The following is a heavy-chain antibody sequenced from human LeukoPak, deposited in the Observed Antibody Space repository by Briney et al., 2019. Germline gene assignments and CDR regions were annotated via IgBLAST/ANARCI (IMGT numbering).Heavy chain of an antibody. Sequence: PGGSLRLSCAASGFTFSTYSMNWVRQAPGKGLDWVSYISSSSSNVYYADSVKGRFTTSRDNAKNSLYMQMNNLRAEDMAVYYCVRNDGDNAFDIWGRGTKVTVSS. J-gene: IGHJ3*02. CDR3: VRNDGDNAFDI. CDR2: ISSSSSNV. D-gene: IGHD4-17*01. CDR1: GFTFSTYS. V-gene: IGHV3-48*01.